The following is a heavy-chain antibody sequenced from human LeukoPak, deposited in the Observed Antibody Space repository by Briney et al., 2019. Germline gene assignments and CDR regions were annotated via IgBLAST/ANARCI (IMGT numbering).Heavy chain of an antibody. D-gene: IGHD1-26*01. CDR3: AKGVGSTGSYFDY. V-gene: IGHV3-30*18. Sequence: PGGSLRLSCAASGFTFSSYGIHCVPQAPGRGREWVAVISYDGSTTYNADSVKGRFTTSRDNSKDTLYLQMNSPRADDTAVYYCAKGVGSTGSYFDYWGQGTLVT. CDR2: ISYDGSTT. CDR1: GFTFSSYG. J-gene: IGHJ4*02.